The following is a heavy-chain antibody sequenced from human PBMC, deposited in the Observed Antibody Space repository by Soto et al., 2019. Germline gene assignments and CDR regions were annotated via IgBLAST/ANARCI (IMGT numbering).Heavy chain of an antibody. CDR2: VSWNSGTI. Sequence: GGSLSLSCAASGCTFDDYSMHWVRQAPGKGLEWVSGVSWNSGTIGYADSVKGRFTISRDNAKNSLYLQMNSLRPEDTALYFCAKDIAARPPYYFDYWGQGILVTVS. V-gene: IGHV3-9*01. CDR3: AKDIAARPPYYFDY. CDR1: GCTFDDYS. D-gene: IGHD6-6*01. J-gene: IGHJ4*02.